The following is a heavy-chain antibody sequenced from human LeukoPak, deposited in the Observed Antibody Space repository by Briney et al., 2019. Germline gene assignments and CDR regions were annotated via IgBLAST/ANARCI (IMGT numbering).Heavy chain of an antibody. J-gene: IGHJ4*02. D-gene: IGHD3-10*01. CDR2: INPNSGGT. CDR1: GYTFTGYY. V-gene: IGHV1-2*02. CDR3: ARDRGPTMVRGVNLLDY. Sequence: ASVKVSCKASGYTFTGYYMHWVRQAPGQGLEWMGWINPNSGGTNYAQKFQGRVTMTRDTSISTAYMELSRLRSDDTAVYYCARDRGPTMVRGVNLLDYWGQGTLVTVSS.